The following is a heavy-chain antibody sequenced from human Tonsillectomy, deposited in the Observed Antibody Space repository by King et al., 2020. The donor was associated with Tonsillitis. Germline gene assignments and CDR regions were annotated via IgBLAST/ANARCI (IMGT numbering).Heavy chain of an antibody. CDR3: ANGYYYYMDV. Sequence: VQLQQWGAGLLKPSEPLSLTCAVYGGSFSAYYWSWIRQPPGKGLEWIGEINHSGSSNYNPSLKSRVTISVDTSKSQVSLKVTSVTAADTAVYYCANGYYYYMDVWGKGTTVTVSS. V-gene: IGHV4-34*01. CDR1: GGSFSAYY. J-gene: IGHJ6*03. CDR2: INHSGSS.